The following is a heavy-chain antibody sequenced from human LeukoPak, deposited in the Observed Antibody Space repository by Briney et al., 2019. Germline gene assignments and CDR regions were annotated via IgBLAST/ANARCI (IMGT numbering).Heavy chain of an antibody. CDR3: ARDKGSGWYGEFDY. J-gene: IGHJ4*02. Sequence: GGSLRLSCAASGFTLTNYWMHWVRQAPGKGLEWVSSISSSSSYIYYADSVKGRFTISRDNAKNSLYLQMNSLRAEDTAVYYCARDKGSGWYGEFDYWGQGTLVTVSS. V-gene: IGHV3-21*01. D-gene: IGHD6-19*01. CDR2: ISSSSSYI. CDR1: GFTLTNYW.